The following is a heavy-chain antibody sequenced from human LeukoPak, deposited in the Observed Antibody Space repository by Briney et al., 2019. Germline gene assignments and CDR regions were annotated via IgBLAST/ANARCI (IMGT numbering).Heavy chain of an antibody. CDR2: IIPIFGTA. J-gene: IGHJ6*02. CDR1: GGTFSSYA. CDR3: ARERFLEWLTIYYYGMDV. V-gene: IGHV1-69*13. Sequence: SVKVSCKASGGTFSSYAISWVRQAPGQGLEWMGGIIPIFGTANYAQKFQGRVTITADESTSTAYMELSSLRSEDTAVYYCARERFLEWLTIYYYGMDVWGQGTTVTVS. D-gene: IGHD3-3*01.